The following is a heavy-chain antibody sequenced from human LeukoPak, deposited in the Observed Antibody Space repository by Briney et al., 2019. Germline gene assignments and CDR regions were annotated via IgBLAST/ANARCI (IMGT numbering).Heavy chain of an antibody. CDR1: GGSISSYY. CDR2: IYYSGST. Sequence: SETLSLTSTVSGGSISSYYRSWIRQPPGKGLEWIGYIYYSGSTNYNPSLKSRVTISVDTSKNQFSLKLSSVTAADTAVYYCARAGRDGYNFYYWGQGTLVTVSS. CDR3: ARAGRDGYNFYY. J-gene: IGHJ4*02. D-gene: IGHD5-24*01. V-gene: IGHV4-59*01.